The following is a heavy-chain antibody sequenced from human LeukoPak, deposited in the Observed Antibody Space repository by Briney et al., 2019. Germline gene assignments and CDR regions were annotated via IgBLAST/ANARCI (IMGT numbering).Heavy chain of an antibody. D-gene: IGHD3-10*01. J-gene: IGHJ4*02. CDR2: INPNNGGT. V-gene: IGHV1-2*02. CDR3: ARDNYGLGSYYKY. CDR1: VYTFTDYY. Sequence: ASVKVSCTSSVYTFTDYYIHWVRQAHGQGLEWMGWINPNNGGTNYAQKFQGRVTMTRDTSISTSYMELRRLRSDDTAVYYCARDNYGLGSYYKYWGQGTPVTVSS.